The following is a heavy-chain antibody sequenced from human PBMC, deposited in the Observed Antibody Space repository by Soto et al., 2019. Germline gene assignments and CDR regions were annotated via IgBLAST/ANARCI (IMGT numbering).Heavy chain of an antibody. CDR1: GITFSSHA. CDR3: LHADYN. V-gene: IGHV3-48*01. CDR2: IRATGVT. D-gene: IGHD4-17*01. J-gene: IGHJ4*02. Sequence: VQLVESGGDLVQPGGSLRLSCAASGITFSSHAMNWVRQAPGKGLEWVASIRATGVTYYADSVKGRFIISRDNAKDSLFLQMDSLRVEDTAVYYCLHADYNWGQGTLVTVSS.